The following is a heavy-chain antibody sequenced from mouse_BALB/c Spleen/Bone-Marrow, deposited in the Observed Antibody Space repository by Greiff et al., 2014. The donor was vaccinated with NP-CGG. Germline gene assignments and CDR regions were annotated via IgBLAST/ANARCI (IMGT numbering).Heavy chain of an antibody. V-gene: IGHV14-3*02. CDR2: IDPANGNT. Sequence: DVQLQESGAELVKPGASVKSSCTASGFNIKDTYMHWVKQRPEQGLEWIGRIDPANGNTKYDPKFQGKATITADTSSNTAYLQLSSLTSEDTAVYYCAREVDYAMDYWGQGTSVTVSS. J-gene: IGHJ4*01. CDR1: GFNIKDTY. CDR3: AREVDYAMDY. D-gene: IGHD1-1*01.